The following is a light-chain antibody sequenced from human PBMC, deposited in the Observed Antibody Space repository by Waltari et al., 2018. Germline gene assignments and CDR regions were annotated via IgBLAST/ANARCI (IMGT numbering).Light chain of an antibody. Sequence: EIVLTQSPGTLSLSPGERATLSCRASRSLSNTYLAWYHQRPGQPPRLLMYGTSTRATGIPDRFSGSGSGTDFTLTISRLEPEDFAVYYCQQYGTSPPWTFGQGTKVEIK. CDR3: QQYGTSPPWT. CDR2: GTS. V-gene: IGKV3-20*01. J-gene: IGKJ1*01. CDR1: RSLSNTY.